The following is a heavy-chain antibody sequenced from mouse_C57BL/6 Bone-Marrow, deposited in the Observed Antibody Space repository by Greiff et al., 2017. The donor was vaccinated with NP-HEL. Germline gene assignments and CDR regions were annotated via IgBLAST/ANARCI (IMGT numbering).Heavy chain of an antibody. Sequence: QVQLKQSGAELVKPGASVKMSCKASGYTFTSYWITWVKQRPGQGLEWIGDIYPGSGSTNYNEKFKSKATLTVDTASSTAYMQLSSLTSEDSAVYYCARDYYYGSSWFAYWGQGTLVTVSA. CDR2: IYPGSGST. CDR1: GYTFTSYW. D-gene: IGHD1-1*01. V-gene: IGHV1-55*01. J-gene: IGHJ3*01. CDR3: ARDYYYGSSWFAY.